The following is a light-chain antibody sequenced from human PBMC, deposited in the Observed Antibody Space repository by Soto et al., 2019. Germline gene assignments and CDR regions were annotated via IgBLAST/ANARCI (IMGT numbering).Light chain of an antibody. CDR1: QSVSSN. V-gene: IGKV3-15*01. CDR2: GAS. CDR3: QQYNNWPPWT. Sequence: IVMTHSPSTLSVSPLERATLPCMSSQSVSSNLAWYQQKPGQAPRLLIYGASTRATGIPARFSGSGSGTEFTLTISSLQSEDFAVYYCQQYNNWPPWTFGQGTKVDIK. J-gene: IGKJ1*01.